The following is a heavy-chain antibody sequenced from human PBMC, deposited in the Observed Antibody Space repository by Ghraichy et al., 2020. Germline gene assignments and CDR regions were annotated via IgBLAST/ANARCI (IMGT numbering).Heavy chain of an antibody. J-gene: IGHJ4*02. Sequence: GGSLRLSCAASGFTFSNYAMNWVRQAPGKGLEWVSSITTTGGATFYADSVKGRFTISRDNSKNTLYLQMNSLGAEDTAVYYCAKYYGSGGLEKYFDYWGQGTLVTVSS. CDR2: ITTTGGAT. V-gene: IGHV3-23*01. CDR1: GFTFSNYA. CDR3: AKYYGSGGLEKYFDY. D-gene: IGHD3-10*01.